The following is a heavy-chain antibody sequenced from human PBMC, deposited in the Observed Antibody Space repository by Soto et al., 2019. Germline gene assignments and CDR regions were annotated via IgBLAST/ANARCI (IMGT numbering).Heavy chain of an antibody. CDR3: ARRPEYTNNRYIRFDP. Sequence: PSETLSLTCAIYGASFSDYSWSWIRQPPGKGLQWIGEINHTGSTNYSPSLKSRVTISQDTSKNQFFLRLRSVTAADTAVYYCARRPEYTNNRYIRFDPWGQGTPVTVSS. CDR1: GASFSDYS. J-gene: IGHJ5*02. V-gene: IGHV4-34*01. D-gene: IGHD2-8*01. CDR2: INHTGST.